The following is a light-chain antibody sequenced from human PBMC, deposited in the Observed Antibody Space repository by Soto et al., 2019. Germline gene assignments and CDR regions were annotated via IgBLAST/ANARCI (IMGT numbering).Light chain of an antibody. CDR1: QSVSNNY. J-gene: IGKJ2*01. CDR3: QQYGSPPPYT. Sequence: EVVLTQSPGTLSLSPGERATLSCRASQSVSNNYLAWYQQKPGQGPRLLIFGSSDRATGIPDRFSGSGSGTDFTLTISRLEPEDFAVYYCQQYGSPPPYTFGRGTKLEIK. CDR2: GSS. V-gene: IGKV3-20*01.